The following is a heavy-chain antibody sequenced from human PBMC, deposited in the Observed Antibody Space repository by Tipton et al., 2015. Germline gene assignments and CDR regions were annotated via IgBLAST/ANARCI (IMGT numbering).Heavy chain of an antibody. V-gene: IGHV4-4*07. D-gene: IGHD1-14*01. CDR1: GGSISGSH. J-gene: IGHJ3*01. CDR2: VSTSGNT. Sequence: GLVKPSEILSLTCTVSGGSISGSHWYWFRQPAGKGLEWIGGVSTSGNTNYNSSLKSRVIMSLDTSKNQVSLTLSSVTAADTAVYYCARYRPPHFWGQGTMVTVSS. CDR3: ARYRPPHF.